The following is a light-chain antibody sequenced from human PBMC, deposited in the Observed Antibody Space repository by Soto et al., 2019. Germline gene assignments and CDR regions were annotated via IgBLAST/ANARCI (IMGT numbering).Light chain of an antibody. Sequence: DTQMTQSPSSLSASVGDRVTITCRASQGISKNLAWYHQKPGKVPKLLIYAASTLQSGVPSRFSGRGSGTDFTLTISSLQPEDVATYYCQNYNSAPFTFGPGTKVDIK. J-gene: IGKJ3*01. CDR3: QNYNSAPFT. CDR2: AAS. CDR1: QGISKN. V-gene: IGKV1-27*01.